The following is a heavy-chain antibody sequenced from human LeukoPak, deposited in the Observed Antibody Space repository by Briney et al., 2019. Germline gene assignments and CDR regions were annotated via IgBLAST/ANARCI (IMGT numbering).Heavy chain of an antibody. CDR3: AKGDDYGDLFDY. Sequence: VQPGRSLSLSCAASGFTFSSYGMHWVRRAPGKGLEWVAVISYDGSNKYYADSVKGRFTISRDNSKNTLYLQMNSLRAEDTAVYYCAKGDDYGDLFDYWGQGTLVTVSS. J-gene: IGHJ4*02. CDR1: GFTFSSYG. D-gene: IGHD4-17*01. V-gene: IGHV3-30*18. CDR2: ISYDGSNK.